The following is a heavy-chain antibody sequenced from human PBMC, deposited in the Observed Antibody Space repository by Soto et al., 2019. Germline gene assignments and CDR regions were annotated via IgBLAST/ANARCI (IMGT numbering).Heavy chain of an antibody. CDR1: GYTFTSYY. D-gene: IGHD5-12*01. J-gene: IGHJ4*02. V-gene: IGHV1-46*01. Sequence: QVQLVQSGAEVKKPGASVKVSCKASGYTFTSYYMHWVRQAPGQGLEWMGIINPSGGSTSYAQKFQGRVTMTRDTSTSTVYMELSSLRSEDTAVYYCAREAVRWLQSPGALDYWGQGTLVTVSS. CDR2: INPSGGST. CDR3: AREAVRWLQSPGALDY.